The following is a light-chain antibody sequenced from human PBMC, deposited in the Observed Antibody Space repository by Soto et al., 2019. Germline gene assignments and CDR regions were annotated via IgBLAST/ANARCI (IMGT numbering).Light chain of an antibody. CDR2: DAS. V-gene: IGKV3-11*01. J-gene: IGKJ4*01. CDR1: QSVSTY. Sequence: EIVLTQSPATLSLSPGERATLSCRASQSVSTYLAWYQQKPGQAPRLLIYDASNRATAIPARFSASGSGTNFTLTISSLEPEDFAVYYCQQRSSWPLTFGGGTKV. CDR3: QQRSSWPLT.